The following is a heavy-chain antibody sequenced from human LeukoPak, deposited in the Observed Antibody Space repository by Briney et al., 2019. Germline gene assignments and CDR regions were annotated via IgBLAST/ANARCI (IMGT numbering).Heavy chain of an antibody. J-gene: IGHJ4*02. Sequence: SGGFLRLSCAASGFTFSSYSMNWVRQAPGKGLEWVSSISSSSSYIYYADSVKGRFTISRDNAKNSLYLQMNSLRAEDTAVYYCAKALYSGWFDYWGQGTLVTVSS. CDR3: AKALYSGWFDY. D-gene: IGHD6-19*01. CDR1: GFTFSSYS. V-gene: IGHV3-21*01. CDR2: ISSSSSYI.